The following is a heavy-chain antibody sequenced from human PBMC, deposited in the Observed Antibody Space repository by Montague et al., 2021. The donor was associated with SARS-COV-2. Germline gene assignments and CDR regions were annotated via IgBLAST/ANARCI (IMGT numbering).Heavy chain of an antibody. D-gene: IGHD3-9*01. V-gene: IGHV2-5*02. J-gene: IGHJ2*01. CDR3: AHKTGLRYFDWLFQTNPTGGYFDL. CDR1: GFSLSTSGVG. Sequence: PALVKPTQTLTLTCTFSGFSLSTSGVGVGWIRPPPGKALEWLALIYWDXDKRYSPSLKSRLTITKDTSKNQVVLTMTNMDPVDTATYYCAHKTGLRYFDWLFQTNPTGGYFDLWGRGTLVTVSS. CDR2: IYWDXDK.